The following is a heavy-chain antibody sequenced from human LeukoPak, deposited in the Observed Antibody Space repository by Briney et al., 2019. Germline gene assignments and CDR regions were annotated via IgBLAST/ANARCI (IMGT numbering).Heavy chain of an antibody. V-gene: IGHV3-7*01. CDR3: ARTYDRSTYGVHYFDP. CDR2: INKDGSEK. D-gene: IGHD3-22*01. CDR1: GFTFSRYW. J-gene: IGHJ5*02. Sequence: GGSLRLSCAASGFTFSRYWMSWVRQAPGKGLEWVSSINKDGSEKFHADSATGRFTISRDNAKNSLFLQMNTLGAEDAAVYYCARTYDRSTYGVHYFDPWGQGTLVAVSS.